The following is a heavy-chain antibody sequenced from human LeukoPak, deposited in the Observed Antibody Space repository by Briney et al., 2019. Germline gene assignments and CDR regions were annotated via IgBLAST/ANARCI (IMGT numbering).Heavy chain of an antibody. CDR2: INPNSGGT. V-gene: IGHV1-2*02. CDR3: ARGNGETVTDLGYFDY. CDR1: GYTFTGYY. Sequence: ASVKVSCKASGYTFTGYYMHWVRQAPGQGLEWMGWINPNSGGTNYAQKFQGRVTMTRDTSISTAYMELSRLRSDDTAVYYCARGNGETVTDLGYFDYWGQGTLVTVSS. J-gene: IGHJ4*02. D-gene: IGHD4-17*01.